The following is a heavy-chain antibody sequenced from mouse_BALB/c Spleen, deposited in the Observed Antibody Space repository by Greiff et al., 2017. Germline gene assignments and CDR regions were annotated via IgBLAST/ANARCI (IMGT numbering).Heavy chain of an antibody. Sequence: EVQRVESGGGLVKPGGSLKLSCAATGFTFSDYYMYWVRQNSAKRIVWVATFSDGGSYTYYPDSVKGRFTISRDNAKNNLYLQMSSLKSEDTAMYYCARGYDRYYFDDWGQGTTLTVSS. CDR1: GFTFSDYY. CDR3: ARGYDRYYFDD. J-gene: IGHJ2*01. D-gene: IGHD2-14*01. V-gene: IGHV5-4*02. CDR2: FSDGGSYT.